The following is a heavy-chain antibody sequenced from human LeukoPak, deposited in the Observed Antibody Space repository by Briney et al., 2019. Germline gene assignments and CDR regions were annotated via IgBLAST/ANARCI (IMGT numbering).Heavy chain of an antibody. CDR3: ARVAGYCSSTSCHYFDY. V-gene: IGHV4-31*11. D-gene: IGHD2-2*01. Sequence: SETLSLTCAVSGGSISSGGYYWSWIRQHPGKGLEWIGYIYYSGSTYYNPSLKSRVTISVDTYKNQFSLKLSSVTAADTAVYYCARVAGYCSSTSCHYFDYWGQGTLVTVSS. CDR1: GGSISSGGYY. CDR2: IYYSGST. J-gene: IGHJ4*02.